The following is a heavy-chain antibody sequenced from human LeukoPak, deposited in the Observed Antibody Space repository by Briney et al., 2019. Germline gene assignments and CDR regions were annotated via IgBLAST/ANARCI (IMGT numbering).Heavy chain of an antibody. CDR2: ISSSSSYI. Sequence: PGGSLRLSCAASGFTFSSYSMNWVRQAPGKGLEWVSSISSSSSYIYYADSVKGRFTISRDNAKNSQYLQTNSLRAEDTAGYYCARDRKPPGYYDSSGYPNWFDPWGQGTLVTVSS. CDR1: GFTFSSYS. V-gene: IGHV3-21*01. J-gene: IGHJ5*02. D-gene: IGHD3-22*01. CDR3: ARDRKPPGYYDSSGYPNWFDP.